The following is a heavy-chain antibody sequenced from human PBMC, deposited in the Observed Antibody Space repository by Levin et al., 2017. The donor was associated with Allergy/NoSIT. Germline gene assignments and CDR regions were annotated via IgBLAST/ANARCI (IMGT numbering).Heavy chain of an antibody. CDR3: ARDARGNVYYQGDYYFYGMDV. CDR2: ISSDGSNK. J-gene: IGHJ6*02. V-gene: IGHV3-30-3*01. Sequence: LSLTCAASGFTFSSYDMNWVRQAPGKGLEWVAVISSDGSNKYYADSVKGRFTISRDNSKNTLSVQMNSLRAEDTAVYYCARDARGNVYYQGDYYFYGMDVWGQGTTVTVSS. CDR1: GFTFSSYD. D-gene: IGHD5/OR15-5a*01.